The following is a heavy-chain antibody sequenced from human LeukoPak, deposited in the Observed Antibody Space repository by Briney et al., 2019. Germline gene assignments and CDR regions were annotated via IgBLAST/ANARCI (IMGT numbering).Heavy chain of an antibody. Sequence: SETLSLTCTVSGGSISSYYWSWIRQPPGKGLEWIGYIYYSGSTNYNPSLKSRVTISVDTSKTQFSLKLSSVTAADTAVYYCARDGPCGDYVDAFDIWGQGTMVTVSS. D-gene: IGHD4-17*01. CDR2: IYYSGST. J-gene: IGHJ3*02. CDR1: GGSISSYY. CDR3: ARDGPCGDYVDAFDI. V-gene: IGHV4-59*01.